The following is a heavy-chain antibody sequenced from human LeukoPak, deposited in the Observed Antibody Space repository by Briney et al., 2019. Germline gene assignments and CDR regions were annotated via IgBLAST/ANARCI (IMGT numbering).Heavy chain of an antibody. J-gene: IGHJ5*02. V-gene: IGHV3-23*01. Sequence: GGSLRLSCAASGFTFSSYGMSWVRQAPGEGLEWVSAISGSGGRTYYADSVKGRFAISRDNSKNTLFLQMNSLRAEDTAIYYCAQRSRELLTWGQGTLVTVSS. CDR3: AQRSRELLT. D-gene: IGHD1-26*01. CDR2: ISGSGGRT. CDR1: GFTFSSYG.